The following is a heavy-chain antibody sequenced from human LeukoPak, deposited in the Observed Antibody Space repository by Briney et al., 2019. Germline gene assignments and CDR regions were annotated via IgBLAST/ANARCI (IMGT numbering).Heavy chain of an antibody. Sequence: ASVKVSCKASGYTFTSYAMHWVRQAPGQRLEWMGWINAGNGNTKYSQEFQGRVTMTTDTSTSTAYMELSSLRSEDTAVYYCARARINCSGGSCNQLWFDPWGQGTLVTVSS. CDR1: GYTFTSYA. V-gene: IGHV1-3*03. CDR2: INAGNGNT. J-gene: IGHJ5*02. CDR3: ARARINCSGGSCNQLWFDP. D-gene: IGHD2-15*01.